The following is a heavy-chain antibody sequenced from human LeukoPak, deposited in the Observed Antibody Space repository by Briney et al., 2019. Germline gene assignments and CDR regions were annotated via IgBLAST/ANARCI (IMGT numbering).Heavy chain of an antibody. CDR1: GFTVSSNY. Sequence: PGGSLRLSCAASGFTVSSNYMSWVRQAPGKGLQWVSVIYSGGTTYYADSVKGRFTISRDKSKNTLYLQMNSLRAEDTAVYYCARDRNYYDNSGAPNGYWCFDLWGRGTLVTVSS. CDR3: ARDRNYYDNSGAPNGYWCFDL. CDR2: IYSGGTT. D-gene: IGHD3-22*01. J-gene: IGHJ2*01. V-gene: IGHV3-53*01.